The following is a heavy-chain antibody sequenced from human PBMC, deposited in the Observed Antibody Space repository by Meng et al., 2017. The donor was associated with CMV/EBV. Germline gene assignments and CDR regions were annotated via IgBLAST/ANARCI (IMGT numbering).Heavy chain of an antibody. V-gene: IGHV3-48*03. D-gene: IGHD2-2*01. J-gene: IGHJ6*02. CDR3: ARDPSIVVVPAAKYYYGMDV. Sequence: SLKISCAAPGIPLSSYEMNWVRQAPGKGLEWVSYISSSGSTIYYADSVKGRFTISRDNAKNSLYLQMNSLRAEDTAVYYCARDPSIVVVPAAKYYYGMDVWGQGTTVTVSS. CDR2: ISSSGSTI. CDR1: GIPLSSYE.